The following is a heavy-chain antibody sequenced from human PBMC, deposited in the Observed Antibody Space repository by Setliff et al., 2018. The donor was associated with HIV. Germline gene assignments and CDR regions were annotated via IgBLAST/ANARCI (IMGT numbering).Heavy chain of an antibody. D-gene: IGHD2-21*01. V-gene: IGHV4-39*01. J-gene: IGHJ5*02. Sequence: PSETLSLTCTVSGGSISRSSYFWTWIRQRPGQGLEWIGYIYYNGRVSYSEKTYYSPSLKSRVTISVDSSKNQFSLKLISVTAADQGVYYCARVPVAGANWFDPWGLGTLVTVSS. CDR1: GGSISRSSYF. CDR2: GYIYYNGRVSYSEKT. CDR3: ARVPVAGANWFDP.